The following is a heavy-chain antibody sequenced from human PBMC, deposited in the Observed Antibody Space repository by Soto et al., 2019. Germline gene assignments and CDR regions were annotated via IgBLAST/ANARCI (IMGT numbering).Heavy chain of an antibody. CDR1: GLTIISASYY. D-gene: IGHD6-13*01. CDR2: IYYSGST. CDR3: ATGIEAAGTAWFDP. J-gene: IGHJ5*02. Sequence: SETLSLTCSVSGLTIISASYYWSWIRQHPGKGLEWVGNIYYSGSTYYKPSLKSRVTISVDTSKNQFSLKLSSVTAADTAVYYCATGIEAAGTAWFDPWGQGTLVTVSS. V-gene: IGHV4-31*03.